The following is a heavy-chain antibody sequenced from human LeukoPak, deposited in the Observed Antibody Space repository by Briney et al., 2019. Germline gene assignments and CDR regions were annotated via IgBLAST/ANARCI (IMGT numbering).Heavy chain of an antibody. J-gene: IGHJ4*02. CDR3: ARGPYYYDSSGADY. Sequence: SETLSLTCAVYGGSFSGYYWSWIRQPPGKGLEWIGEINHSGSTNYNPSLKSRVTISVDTSKNQFSLKLSSVTAADTAAYYCARGPYYYDSSGADYWGQGTLVTVSS. CDR1: GGSFSGYY. V-gene: IGHV4-34*01. CDR2: INHSGST. D-gene: IGHD3-22*01.